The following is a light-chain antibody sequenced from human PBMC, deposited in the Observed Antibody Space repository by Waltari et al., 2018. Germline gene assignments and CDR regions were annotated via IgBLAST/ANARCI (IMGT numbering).Light chain of an antibody. CDR1: QGISSA. Sequence: AIQLTQSPSSLSASVGDRVIIPCRSSQGISSALAWYQQKPGKAPKLLIYDASSLQSGVPSRFSGSGSGTDFTLTISSLQPEDFATYYCQQLRAFGPGTKVDIK. CDR3: QQLRA. J-gene: IGKJ3*01. CDR2: DAS. V-gene: IGKV1-13*02.